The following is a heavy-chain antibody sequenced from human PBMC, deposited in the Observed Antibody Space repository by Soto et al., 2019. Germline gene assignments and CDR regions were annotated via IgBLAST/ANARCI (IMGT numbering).Heavy chain of an antibody. Sequence: QVQLVQSGAEVKKPGSSVKVSCKASGGTFSSYAISWVRQAPGQGLEWMGGNIPLSGTANYAQKFQGRVTITADESTSTAYMELSSLRSEDTAVYYCARSQGSSTSLEIYYYYYYGMDVWGQGTTVTVSS. CDR1: GGTFSSYA. V-gene: IGHV1-69*01. CDR3: ARSQGSSTSLEIYYYYYYGMDV. CDR2: NIPLSGTA. J-gene: IGHJ6*02. D-gene: IGHD2-2*01.